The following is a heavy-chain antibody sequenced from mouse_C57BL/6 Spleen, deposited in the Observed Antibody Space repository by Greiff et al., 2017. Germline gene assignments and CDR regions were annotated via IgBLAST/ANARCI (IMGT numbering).Heavy chain of an antibody. Sequence: VKLQQPGAELVKPGASVKLSCKASGYTFTSYWMHWVKQRPGQGLEWIGMIHPNSGSTNYNEKFKSKATLTVDKSSSTAYMQLSSLTSEDSAVYYCARWGTTVWYFDVWGTGTTVTVSS. D-gene: IGHD1-1*01. CDR1: GYTFTSYW. J-gene: IGHJ1*03. V-gene: IGHV1-64*01. CDR2: IHPNSGST. CDR3: ARWGTTVWYFDV.